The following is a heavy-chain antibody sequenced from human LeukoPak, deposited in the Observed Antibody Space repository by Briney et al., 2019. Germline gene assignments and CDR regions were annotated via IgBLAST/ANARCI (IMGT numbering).Heavy chain of an antibody. CDR3: ATAYFYATAD. J-gene: IGHJ4*02. Sequence: GGSLRLSCAASGFTFSSYSMNWVRQAPGKGLEWVSSITSSSSYIYYADSVKGRFTMSRDNAKNSLYLQMNSLRAEDTAVYYCATAYFYATADWGQGTLVTVSS. V-gene: IGHV3-21*01. CDR1: GFTFSSYS. D-gene: IGHD3-10*01. CDR2: ITSSSSYI.